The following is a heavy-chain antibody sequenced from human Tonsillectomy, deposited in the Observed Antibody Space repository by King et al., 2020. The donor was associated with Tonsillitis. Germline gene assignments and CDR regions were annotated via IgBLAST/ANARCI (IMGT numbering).Heavy chain of an antibody. V-gene: IGHV3-30*04. Sequence: VQLVESGGGVVQPGRSLRLSCTASGFTFSNYAMHWVRQAPGKGLEWVAIISYDGSEKYYADSVKGRFTISRDNSKKKMYVQMNSLRAEDTALYYCARDLMSGDWNDPLGYFDYWGQGTLVTVSS. CDR3: ARDLMSGDWNDPLGYFDY. CDR1: GFTFSNYA. J-gene: IGHJ4*02. D-gene: IGHD1-1*01. CDR2: ISYDGSEK.